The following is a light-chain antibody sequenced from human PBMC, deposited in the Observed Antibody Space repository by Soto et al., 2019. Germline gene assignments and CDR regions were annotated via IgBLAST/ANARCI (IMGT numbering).Light chain of an antibody. CDR1: SSDVGGYNY. CDR3: CSYAGRPRYV. Sequence: QSALTQPRSVSGSPGQSVTISCTGTSSDVGGYNYVSWYQQHPGKAPKVMIYDVSERPSGVPDRFSGSKSGNTASLTISGLQAEDEADYYCCSYAGRPRYVFGTGNKVTVL. CDR2: DVS. J-gene: IGLJ1*01. V-gene: IGLV2-11*01.